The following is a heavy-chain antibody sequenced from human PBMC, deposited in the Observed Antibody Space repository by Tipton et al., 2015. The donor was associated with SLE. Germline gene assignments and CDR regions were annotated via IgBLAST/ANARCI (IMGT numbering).Heavy chain of an antibody. V-gene: IGHV4-61*09. D-gene: IGHD1-14*01. CDR3: AREGGGIRGGDAFDI. CDR2: IYTSGST. J-gene: IGHJ3*02. CDR1: GGSISSGRYY. Sequence: TLSLTCTVSGGSISSGRYYWSWIRQPAGKGLEWIGHIYTSGSTNYNPSLKSRVTISVDTSKNQFSLKLSSVTAADTAVYYCAREGGGIRGGDAFDIWGQGTMVTVSS.